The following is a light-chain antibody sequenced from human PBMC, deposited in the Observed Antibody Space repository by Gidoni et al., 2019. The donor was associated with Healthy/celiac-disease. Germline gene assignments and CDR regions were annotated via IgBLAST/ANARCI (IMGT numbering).Light chain of an antibody. CDR1: QSVSSS. Sequence: ELVITQSPATLSVSPGERATLSCRASQSVSSSLAWYQQKPGQAPRLLIYGASTRATGIPARFSASGYGTEFTLTISSLQSEDFAIYYCQQYNNWPPYSFGQGTKLEIK. J-gene: IGKJ2*03. V-gene: IGKV3-15*01. CDR2: GAS. CDR3: QQYNNWPPYS.